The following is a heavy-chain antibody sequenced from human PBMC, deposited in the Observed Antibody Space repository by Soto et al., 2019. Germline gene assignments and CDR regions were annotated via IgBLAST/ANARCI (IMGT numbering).Heavy chain of an antibody. V-gene: IGHV4-59*01. J-gene: IGHJ6*02. Sequence: QVQLQESGPGLVKPSETLSLTCTVSGGSISSYYWSWIRQPPGKGLEWIGYIYYSGSTNYNPSLKSRVTMSVDTSKNQFSLKLSSVTAADTALYYCARDREGSGPNNYGMDVWGQGTTVTVSS. CDR2: IYYSGST. CDR1: GGSISSYY. CDR3: ARDREGSGPNNYGMDV. D-gene: IGHD6-19*01.